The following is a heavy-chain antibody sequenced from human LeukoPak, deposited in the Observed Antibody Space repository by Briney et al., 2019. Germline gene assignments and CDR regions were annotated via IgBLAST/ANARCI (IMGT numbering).Heavy chain of an antibody. J-gene: IGHJ3*02. V-gene: IGHV4-38-2*02. Sequence: PSETLSLTCTVSGYSISSDYYWGWIRQPPGKGLDWIGTIYHSGSTYYNPSLKSRVTISVDTSKNQFSLNLSSVTAADTAVYYCARTYSGSYDDAFDIWGQGTIVTVSS. CDR2: IYHSGST. CDR3: ARTYSGSYDDAFDI. D-gene: IGHD1-26*01. CDR1: GYSISSDYY.